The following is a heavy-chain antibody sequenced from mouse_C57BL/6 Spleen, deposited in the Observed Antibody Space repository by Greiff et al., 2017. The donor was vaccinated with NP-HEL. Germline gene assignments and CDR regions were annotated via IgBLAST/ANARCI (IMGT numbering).Heavy chain of an antibody. CDR1: GYTFTSYG. D-gene: IGHD2-4*01. CDR3: ATSGPYDYDKEVDY. J-gene: IGHJ4*01. V-gene: IGHV1-81*01. Sequence: QVQLQQSGAELARPGASVKLSCKASGYTFTSYGISWVKQRTGQGLEWIGEIYPRSGNTYYNEKFKGKATLTADKSSSTAYMELRSLTSEDSAVYFCATSGPYDYDKEVDYWGQGTSVTVSS. CDR2: IYPRSGNT.